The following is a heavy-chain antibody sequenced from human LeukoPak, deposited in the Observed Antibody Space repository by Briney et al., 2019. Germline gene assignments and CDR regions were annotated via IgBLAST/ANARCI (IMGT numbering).Heavy chain of an antibody. D-gene: IGHD6-6*01. CDR1: GFTFNTFN. Sequence: GGSLRLSCAASGFTFNTFNMNWVRQAPGKGLEWVSGISVSGDTTYYADSVRGRFTISRGNSKNTLYLQMNNLRGDDTAVYYCAKQSTARSLGEGGQGTLVTVSS. CDR3: AKQSTARSLGE. CDR2: ISVSGDTT. J-gene: IGHJ4*02. V-gene: IGHV3-23*01.